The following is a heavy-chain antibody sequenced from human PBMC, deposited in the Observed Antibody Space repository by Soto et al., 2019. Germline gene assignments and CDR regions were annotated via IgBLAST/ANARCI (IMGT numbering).Heavy chain of an antibody. CDR2: IWYDGSNK. D-gene: IGHD3-3*01. J-gene: IGHJ6*03. Sequence: GGSLRLSCAASGFTFSSYGMHWVRQAPGNGLEWVAVIWYDGSNKYYADSVKGRFTISRDNSKNTLYLQMNSLRAEDTAVYYCAREAYYDFWSGYYVYYYYMDVWGKGTTVTVSS. V-gene: IGHV3-33*01. CDR1: GFTFSSYG. CDR3: AREAYYDFWSGYYVYYYYMDV.